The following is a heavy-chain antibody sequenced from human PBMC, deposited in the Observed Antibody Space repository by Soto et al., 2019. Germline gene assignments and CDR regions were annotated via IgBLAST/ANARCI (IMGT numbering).Heavy chain of an antibody. Sequence: QVQLVQSGTEVKKPGASVKVSCKASGYTFTDSHVHWVRQASGQGLEWLGWINPKTGDTNYPQKFQGRLTMTRDTYMSTAYMELTNLTSDDTAVYYCERDPPRYFTSSPEGAGLWGQGTLVTVSS. CDR3: ERDPPRYFTSSPEGAGL. D-gene: IGHD2-21*01. J-gene: IGHJ4*02. CDR2: INPKTGDT. CDR1: GYTFTDSH. V-gene: IGHV1-2*02.